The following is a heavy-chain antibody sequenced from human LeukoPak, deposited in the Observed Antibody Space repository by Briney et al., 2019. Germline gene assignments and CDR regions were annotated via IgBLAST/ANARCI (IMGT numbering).Heavy chain of an antibody. CDR1: GFTFSNYA. J-gene: IGHJ4*02. V-gene: IGHV3-48*03. CDR2: ISNSGSTI. CDR3: ARGRGIYSRDF. D-gene: IGHD3-16*01. Sequence: GGSLRLSCAASGFTFSNYAMHWVRQAPGKGLEWVSYISNSGSTIYYADSVKGRFSISRDNAEKSLYLQMNSLRADDTAVYYCARGRGIYSRDFWGQGTLVTVSS.